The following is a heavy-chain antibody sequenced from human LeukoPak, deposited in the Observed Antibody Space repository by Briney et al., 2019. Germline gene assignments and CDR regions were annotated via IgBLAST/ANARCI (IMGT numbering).Heavy chain of an antibody. CDR3: ARDPLSSSSFDL. Sequence: GGSLRLSCEASGFTFSSYSMNWVRQAPGKGLEWVSYISSRSATIYYADSVKGRFTISRDNAKNSLYLQMNSLRAEDTAVYYCARDPLSSSSFDLWGQGTLVTVSS. J-gene: IGHJ4*02. D-gene: IGHD6-13*01. CDR2: ISSRSATI. V-gene: IGHV3-48*01. CDR1: GFTFSSYS.